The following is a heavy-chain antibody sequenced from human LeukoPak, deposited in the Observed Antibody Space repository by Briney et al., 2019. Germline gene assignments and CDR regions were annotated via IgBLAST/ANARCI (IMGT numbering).Heavy chain of an antibody. CDR1: GGSISSYC. CDR2: IYYSGST. J-gene: IGHJ3*02. CDR3: ARDRLPFDI. D-gene: IGHD6-25*01. V-gene: IGHV4-59*01. Sequence: SETLSLTCTVSGGSISSYCWSWIRQPPGKGLEWIGYIYYSGSTNYNPSLKSRVTISVDTSKNQFSLKLSSVTAADTAVYYCARDRLPFDIWGQGTMVTVSS.